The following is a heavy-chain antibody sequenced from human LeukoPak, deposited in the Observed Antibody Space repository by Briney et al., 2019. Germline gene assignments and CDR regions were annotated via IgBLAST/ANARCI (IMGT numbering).Heavy chain of an antibody. CDR1: GFTFSDYA. V-gene: IGHV3-23*01. Sequence: GGSLRLSCAASGFTFSDYAMSWVRQAPGKGLEWVSTISSSGGSTYYADSVKGRFTISRDNSKNTLYLQMNSLRAEDTAVYYCAREIHGDRTNFDYWGQGTLVTVSS. J-gene: IGHJ4*02. D-gene: IGHD4-17*01. CDR2: ISSSGGST. CDR3: AREIHGDRTNFDY.